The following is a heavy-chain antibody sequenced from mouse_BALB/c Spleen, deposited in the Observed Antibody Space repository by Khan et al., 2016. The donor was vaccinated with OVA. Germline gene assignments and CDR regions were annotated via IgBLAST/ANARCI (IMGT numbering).Heavy chain of an antibody. CDR1: GFYLTSYG. Sequence: VQLQESGPSLVQPSQRLYITCTASGFYLTSYGVHWVRQSPGKGLEWMGGIGRGGSTDYNADTMSRLSITRDNSKSQDFFTMNSLQADDTAIYDCATDSDYDARFAYWGQGTLVTVSA. CDR2: IGRGGST. V-gene: IGHV2-5-1*01. J-gene: IGHJ3*01. D-gene: IGHD2-4*01. CDR3: ATDSDYDARFAY.